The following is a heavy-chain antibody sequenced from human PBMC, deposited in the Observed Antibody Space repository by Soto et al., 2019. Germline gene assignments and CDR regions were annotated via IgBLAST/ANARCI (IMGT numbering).Heavy chain of an antibody. CDR1: GYTFTTYA. Sequence: XSVKVSFKASGYTFTTYAISWVRQAPGQGLEWVGWISGYNGNTNYAQKFQGRVTLTTDTSTKTAFMELRSLTGGDTAVYYCAREYGMDVWGQGTTVTVSS. V-gene: IGHV1-18*01. CDR2: ISGYNGNT. CDR3: AREYGMDV. J-gene: IGHJ6*02.